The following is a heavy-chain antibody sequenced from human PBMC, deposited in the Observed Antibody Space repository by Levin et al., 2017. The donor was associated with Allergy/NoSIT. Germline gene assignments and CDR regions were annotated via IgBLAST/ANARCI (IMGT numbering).Heavy chain of an antibody. J-gene: IGHJ4*02. D-gene: IGHD6-13*01. CDR1: GFTFDDYA. Sequence: GGSLRLSCAASGFTFDDYAMHWVRQAPGKGLEWVSGISWNSGSIGYADSVKGRFTISRDNAKNSLYLQMNSLRAEDTALYYCAKDMGYSSSWYYFDYWGQGTLVTVSS. CDR3: AKDMGYSSSWYYFDY. CDR2: ISWNSGSI. V-gene: IGHV3-9*01.